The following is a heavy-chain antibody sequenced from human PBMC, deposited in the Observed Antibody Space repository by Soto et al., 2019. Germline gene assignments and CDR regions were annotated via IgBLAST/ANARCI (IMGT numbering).Heavy chain of an antibody. D-gene: IGHD3-10*01. CDR2: IRSKAYGGTT. J-gene: IGHJ4*02. CDR3: TRDGITMVRGVIITIPTSFDY. V-gene: IGHV3-49*04. CDR1: GFTFGDYA. Sequence: PGGSLRLSCTASGFTFGDYAMSWVRQAPGKGLEWVGFIRSKAYGGTTEYAASVKGRFTISRDDSKSIAYLQMNSLKTEDTAVYYCTRDGITMVRGVIITIPTSFDYWGQGT.